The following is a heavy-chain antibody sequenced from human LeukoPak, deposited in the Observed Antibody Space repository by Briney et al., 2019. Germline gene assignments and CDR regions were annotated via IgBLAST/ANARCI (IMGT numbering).Heavy chain of an antibody. J-gene: IGHJ4*02. Sequence: GGSLRLSCAASGVTFSSYWMSWVRQAPGKGLEWVSIIYSAGTTYYADSVKGRFTISRDHSKNTLYLQMSSLRAEDTAVYYCARGGGSSSHYWGQGTLVTVSS. D-gene: IGHD6-6*01. CDR2: IYSAGTT. V-gene: IGHV3-53*01. CDR3: ARGGGSSSHY. CDR1: GVTFSSYW.